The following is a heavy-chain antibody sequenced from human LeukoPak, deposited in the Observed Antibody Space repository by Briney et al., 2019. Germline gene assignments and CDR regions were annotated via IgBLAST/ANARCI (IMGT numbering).Heavy chain of an antibody. CDR1: GFTFSIYA. CDR2: ISGSDSST. CDR3: AKRYSSSWPFDS. Sequence: PGESLRLSCAASGFTFSIYALSWVRQAPGKGLEWVSLISGSDSSTYYADSVKGRFTISRDNSKNTLFLQMYSLRVEDTAVYYCAKRYSSSWPFDSWGQGTLVTVSS. J-gene: IGHJ4*02. D-gene: IGHD6-13*01. V-gene: IGHV3-23*01.